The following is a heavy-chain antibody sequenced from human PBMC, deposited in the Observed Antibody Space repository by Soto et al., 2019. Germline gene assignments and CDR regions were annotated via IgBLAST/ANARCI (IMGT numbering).Heavy chain of an antibody. CDR2: IYYSGST. J-gene: IGHJ5*02. V-gene: IGHV4-4*02. CDR1: GDTIRSTFW. CDR3: ARAGYELDP. D-gene: IGHD2-15*01. Sequence: SETLSLTCAVSGDTIRSTFWWTRVRQPPGKGLEWIGYIYYSGSTYYNPSLKSRVTISVDTSKNQFSLKLSSVTAADTAVYYCARAGYELDPWGQGTLVTVSS.